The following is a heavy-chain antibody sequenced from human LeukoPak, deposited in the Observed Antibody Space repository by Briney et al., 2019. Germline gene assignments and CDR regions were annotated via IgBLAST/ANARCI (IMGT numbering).Heavy chain of an antibody. CDR3: VRGYSFGPYGMDV. CDR2: ISDSGGST. V-gene: IGHV3-64D*09. CDR1: GFPFSSYA. J-gene: IGHJ6*02. D-gene: IGHD2-15*01. Sequence: GGSLRLSCSASGFPFSSYAMHWVRQAPGKGLEYVSAISDSGGSTYYADSVKGRFTISRDNSKNTLYPQMSSLRAEDTAVYFCVRGYSFGPYGMDVWGQGTTVTVSS.